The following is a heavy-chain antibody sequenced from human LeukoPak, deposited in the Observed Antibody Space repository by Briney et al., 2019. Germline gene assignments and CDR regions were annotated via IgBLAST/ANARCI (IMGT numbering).Heavy chain of an antibody. J-gene: IGHJ4*02. V-gene: IGHV3-23*01. CDR3: AKAVDGRGYYFERGADF. CDR1: DFILSTYA. D-gene: IGHD3-22*01. CDR2: ISGNGARP. Sequence: GGSLRLSCTASDFILSTYAMSWVRQAPGKGLEWVSSISGNGARPYYADPVRGRFSISRDFSRNAVFLQMSSLRVEDTATYYCAKAVDGRGYYFERGADFWGQGTMVTVSS.